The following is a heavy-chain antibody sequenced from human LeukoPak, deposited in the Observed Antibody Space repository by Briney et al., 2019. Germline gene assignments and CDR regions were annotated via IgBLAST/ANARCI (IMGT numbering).Heavy chain of an antibody. CDR1: GFAFSSYS. CDR3: AREFVREYSGYEAASY. V-gene: IGHV3-21*01. J-gene: IGHJ4*02. Sequence: GGSLRLSCAASGFAFSSYSMNWVRQAPGKGLEWVSSISSSSSYIYYADSVKGRFTISRDNAKNSLYLQMDRLRAEDTAVYYCAREFVREYSGYEAASYWGQGTLVTVSS. CDR2: ISSSSSYI. D-gene: IGHD5-12*01.